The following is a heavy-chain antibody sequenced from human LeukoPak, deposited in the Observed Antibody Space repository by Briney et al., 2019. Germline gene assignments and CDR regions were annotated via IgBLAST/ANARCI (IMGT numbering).Heavy chain of an antibody. Sequence: SETLSLTCTVSGGSISSGGYYWSWIRQHPGKGLEWIGYIYYNGSTYYNPSLKSRVTISVDTSKNQFSLKLSSVTAADTAVYYCARGSIVGATTPWGQGTLVTVSS. CDR1: GGSISSGGYY. D-gene: IGHD1-26*01. CDR2: IYYNGST. J-gene: IGHJ5*02. CDR3: ARGSIVGATTP. V-gene: IGHV4-31*03.